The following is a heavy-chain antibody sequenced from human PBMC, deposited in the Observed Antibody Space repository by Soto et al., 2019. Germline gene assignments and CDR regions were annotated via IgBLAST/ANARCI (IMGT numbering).Heavy chain of an antibody. Sequence: QVQLVQSGAEVKKPGSSVKVSCKAPGGTLSSYAISWVRQAPGQGLEWMGGIIPIFGTAKYAQKFQGRVTITADESTSTGYMELSSLRSEDTAVYYCARSQGGSSSLDIYYYDYYGMDVWGQGTTVTVSS. CDR3: ARSQGGSSSLDIYYYDYYGMDV. D-gene: IGHD2-15*01. CDR2: IIPIFGTA. V-gene: IGHV1-69*01. J-gene: IGHJ6*02. CDR1: GGTLSSYA.